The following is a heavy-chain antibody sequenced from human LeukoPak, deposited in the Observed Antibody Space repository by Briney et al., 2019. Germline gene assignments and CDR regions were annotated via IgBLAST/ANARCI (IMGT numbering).Heavy chain of an antibody. CDR1: GFTFSTYA. V-gene: IGHV3-30-3*01. Sequence: PGGSLRLSCAASGFTFSTYAIHWVRQAPGKGLDWVAATSYDGSNKYYADSVKGRFTISRDNSKNILYLQMNSLRGEDTAVYYCARDAYPHRSGWYNYFDYWGQGILVTVSS. CDR3: ARDAYPHRSGWYNYFDY. J-gene: IGHJ4*02. CDR2: TSYDGSNK. D-gene: IGHD6-19*01.